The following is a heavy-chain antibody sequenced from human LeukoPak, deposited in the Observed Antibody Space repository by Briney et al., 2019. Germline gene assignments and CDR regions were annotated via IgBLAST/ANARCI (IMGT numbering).Heavy chain of an antibody. J-gene: IGHJ3*02. Sequence: GGSLRLSCAASGFTFSSYAMSWVRQAPGKGLEWVSAISGSGGSTHYADSVKGRFTISRDNSKNTLYLQMNSLRAEDTAVYYCAKDIVVVTSGSNAFDIWGQGTMVTVSS. CDR2: ISGSGGST. V-gene: IGHV3-23*01. CDR1: GFTFSSYA. CDR3: AKDIVVVTSGSNAFDI. D-gene: IGHD2-21*02.